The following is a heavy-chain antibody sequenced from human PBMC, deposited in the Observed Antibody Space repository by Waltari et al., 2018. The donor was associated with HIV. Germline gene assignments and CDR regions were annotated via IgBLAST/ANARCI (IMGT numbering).Heavy chain of an antibody. Sequence: EVQLVASGGGLIEPGGSLRVSCAASGFTISSNYMSWVRQAPGTRLEWVSVIYSGGSRYYADSGKGRFIISRDNSKNTVSRHMNSLRAEDTAVYYCARDPRSSGYYGMDVWGQGIKVTVSS. CDR3: ARDPRSSGYYGMDV. D-gene: IGHD1-26*01. V-gene: IGHV3-53*01. CDR2: IYSGGSR. J-gene: IGHJ6*02. CDR1: GFTISSNY.